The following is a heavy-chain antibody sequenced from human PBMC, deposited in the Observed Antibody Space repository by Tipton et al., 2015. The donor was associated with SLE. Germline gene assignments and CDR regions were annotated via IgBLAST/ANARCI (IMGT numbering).Heavy chain of an antibody. CDR1: GGSISSSVYS. V-gene: IGHV4-39*01. D-gene: IGHD2-2*01. J-gene: IGHJ4*02. CDR2: IYYSGST. Sequence: TLSLTCNVSGGSISSSVYSWNWIRQPPGKGLGWIGTIYYSGSTYYNSSLKSRVTISLDTSKNQFSLKLSSVTAADTAVFYCARRSSSLDYWGQGILVTVSS. CDR3: ARRSSSLDY.